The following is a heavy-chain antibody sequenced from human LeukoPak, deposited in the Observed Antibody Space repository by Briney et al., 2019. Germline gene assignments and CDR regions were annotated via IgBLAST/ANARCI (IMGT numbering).Heavy chain of an antibody. J-gene: IGHJ4*02. CDR3: VKSSGWPDY. D-gene: IGHD6-19*01. CDR1: GFTLSGSC. CDR2: ISSDGSGSST. V-gene: IGHV3-74*03. Sequence: PGGSLRLSCAASGFTLSGSCMHWVRQAPGKGLLWVSRISSDGSGSSTMYADSVKGRFTISRDDAKNTLYLQMNSLRGEDTAVYYCVKSSGWPDYWGQGTLVTVSS.